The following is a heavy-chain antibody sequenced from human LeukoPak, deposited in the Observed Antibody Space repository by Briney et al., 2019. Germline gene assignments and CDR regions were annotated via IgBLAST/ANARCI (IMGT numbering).Heavy chain of an antibody. CDR1: GGSISSGGYY. CDR2: IYYSGST. Sequence: SETLSLTCTVSGGSISSGGYYWSWIRQHPGKGLEWIGYIYYSGSTYYNPSLKSRVTISVDTSKNQFSLKLSSVTAADTAVYYCARELRGFGIYYFDYWGQGTLVTVSS. D-gene: IGHD3-10*01. J-gene: IGHJ4*02. CDR3: ARELRGFGIYYFDY. V-gene: IGHV4-31*03.